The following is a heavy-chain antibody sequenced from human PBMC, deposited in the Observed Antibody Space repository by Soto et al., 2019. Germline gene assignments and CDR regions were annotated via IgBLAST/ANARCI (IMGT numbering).Heavy chain of an antibody. D-gene: IGHD3-9*01. Sequence: QVKLQESGPGLEKPSWTLSLTCAVSGGSISNNRWWTWVRQAPGKGLEWIGEIHDRGSTNYNLSLKSRATGSIDRSKNQFSLEMRAVTAADTAVYYCAGQWAAGYGAFDPWGQGTLVNVSS. CDR3: AGQWAAGYGAFDP. V-gene: IGHV4-4*02. CDR2: IHDRGST. J-gene: IGHJ5*02. CDR1: GGSISNNRW.